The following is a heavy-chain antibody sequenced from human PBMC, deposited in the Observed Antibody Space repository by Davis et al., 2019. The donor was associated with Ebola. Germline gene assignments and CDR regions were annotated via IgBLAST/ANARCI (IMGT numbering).Heavy chain of an antibody. Sequence: ASVKVSCKASGYTFTGYYMHWVRQAPGQGLEWMGWISAYNGNTNYAQKLQGRVTMTTDTSTSTAYMELRSLRSDDTAVYYCARDSVVVPAAINHYYGMDVWGQGTTVTVSS. CDR1: GYTFTGYY. D-gene: IGHD2-2*02. CDR2: ISAYNGNT. CDR3: ARDSVVVPAAINHYYGMDV. V-gene: IGHV1-18*04. J-gene: IGHJ6*02.